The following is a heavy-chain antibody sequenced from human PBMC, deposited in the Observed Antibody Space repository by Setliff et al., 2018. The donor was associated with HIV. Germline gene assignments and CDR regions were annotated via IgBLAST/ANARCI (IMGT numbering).Heavy chain of an antibody. V-gene: IGHV3-74*01. CDR1: GFTFSSYW. J-gene: IGHJ4*02. CDR3: ARGEVWGLDD. Sequence: PGGSLRLSCAASGFTFSSYWMQWVRQAPGKGLVWVSRIKSDGSITNYADSVKGRFTISRDDAKNTVYLQMNSLRADDTAVYYCARGEVWGLDDWGQGTLVTVSS. CDR2: IKSDGSIT. D-gene: IGHD7-27*01.